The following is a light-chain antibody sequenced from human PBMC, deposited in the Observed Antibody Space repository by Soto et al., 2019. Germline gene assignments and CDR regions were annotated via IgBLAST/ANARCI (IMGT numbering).Light chain of an antibody. J-gene: IGKJ5*01. CDR1: QSVRSN. CDR2: GAS. Sequence: EIMMTQSPATLSVSPGERATLSCRASQSVRSNLAWYQQKPGQAPRLLIYGASTRATGIPARFSGSGSGTEFTLTISSLQSEDFAVYYGQQYNNWPSVTFGQGTRLEIK. CDR3: QQYNNWPSVT. V-gene: IGKV3-15*01.